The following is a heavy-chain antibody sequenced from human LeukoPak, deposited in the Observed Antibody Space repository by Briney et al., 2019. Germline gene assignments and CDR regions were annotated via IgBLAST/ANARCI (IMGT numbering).Heavy chain of an antibody. CDR3: TRSYGYGVDAFDI. J-gene: IGHJ3*02. Sequence: GGSLRLSCAASGFTFSSYVMSWVRQAPGKGLEWVSAISGSGGSTYYADSVKGRFTISRDNSKNTLYLQMNSLRAGDTAVYYCTRSYGYGVDAFDIWGQGTMVTVSS. D-gene: IGHD5-18*01. CDR2: ISGSGGST. V-gene: IGHV3-23*01. CDR1: GFTFSSYV.